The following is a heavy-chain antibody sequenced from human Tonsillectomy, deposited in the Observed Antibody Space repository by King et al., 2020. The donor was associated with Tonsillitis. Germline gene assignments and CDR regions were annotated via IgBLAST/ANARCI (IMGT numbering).Heavy chain of an antibody. D-gene: IGHD6-13*01. CDR2: IYPGDSDT. CDR1: GYSFTSYW. V-gene: IGHV5-51*01. CDR3: ARWGKKAAAGRTTNFNY. J-gene: IGHJ4*02. Sequence: VQLVESGAEVKKPGESLKISCKGSGYSFTSYWIGWVRQMPGKGLEWMGIIYPGDSDTRYSPSFQGQVTISADKSISTAYLQWNSLKASDTAMYYCARWGKKAAAGRTTNFNYWGRGTLVTVSS.